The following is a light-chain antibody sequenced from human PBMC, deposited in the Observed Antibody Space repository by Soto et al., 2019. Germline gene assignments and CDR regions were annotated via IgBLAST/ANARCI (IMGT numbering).Light chain of an antibody. CDR2: DVS. V-gene: IGLV2-14*01. CDR1: SSDVGGYNY. CDR3: SSYTSSSRYV. Sequence: QSALTQPASVYGSPGQSITISCTGTSSDVGGYNYVSWYQQHPGKAPKLMIYDVSNRPSGVSNRFSGSKSGNTASLTISGLQAEDEADYYCSSYTSSSRYVFGTGTKLTVL. J-gene: IGLJ1*01.